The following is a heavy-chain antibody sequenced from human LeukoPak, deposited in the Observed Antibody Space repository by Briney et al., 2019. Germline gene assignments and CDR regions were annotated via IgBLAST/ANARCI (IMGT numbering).Heavy chain of an antibody. Sequence: GGSLRLSCAASGFTFSDYYMSWIRQAPGKGLEWVSYISSSGSTIYYADSVKGRFTISRDNAKNSLYLQMNSLRAEDTAVYYCAGESRGIQLWSIFDYWGQGTLVTVSS. CDR2: ISSSGSTI. CDR3: AGESRGIQLWSIFDY. D-gene: IGHD5-18*01. J-gene: IGHJ4*02. V-gene: IGHV3-11*01. CDR1: GFTFSDYY.